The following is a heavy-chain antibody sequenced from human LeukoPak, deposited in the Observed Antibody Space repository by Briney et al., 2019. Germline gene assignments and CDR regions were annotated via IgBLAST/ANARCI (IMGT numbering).Heavy chain of an antibody. CDR2: INHSGST. J-gene: IGHJ6*02. Sequence: SETLSLTCAVYGGSFSGYYWSWIRQPPGKGLEWIGEINHSGSTNYNPSLKSRVTMSVDTSKNQFSLKLSSVTAADTAVYYCARDAIYYYGMDVWGQGTTVTVSS. V-gene: IGHV4-34*01. CDR3: ARDAIYYYGMDV. CDR1: GGSFSGYY.